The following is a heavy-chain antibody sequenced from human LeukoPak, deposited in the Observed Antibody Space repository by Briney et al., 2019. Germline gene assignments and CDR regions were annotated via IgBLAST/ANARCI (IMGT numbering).Heavy chain of an antibody. D-gene: IGHD3-10*01. J-gene: IGHJ4*02. CDR2: FDPEDGET. V-gene: IGHV1-24*01. CDR3: AIQDYYGSGSYYS. CDR1: GYTLTELS. Sequence: AASVKVSCKVSGYTLTELSMHGVRQAPGKGLEGMGGFDPEDGETIYAQKFQGRVTMTEDTSTDTAYMELSSLRSEDTAVYYCAIQDYYGSGSYYSWGQGTLVTVSS.